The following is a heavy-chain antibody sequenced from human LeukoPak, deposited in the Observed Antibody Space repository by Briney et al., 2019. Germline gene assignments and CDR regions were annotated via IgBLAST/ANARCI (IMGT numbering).Heavy chain of an antibody. CDR2: ISSSSSYI. J-gene: IGHJ4*02. CDR1: GFTFSSYS. CDR3: ARDRIVATIFRGSGLGY. V-gene: IGHV3-21*01. D-gene: IGHD5-12*01. Sequence: PGGTLRLSCAASGFTFSSYSMNWVRQAPGKGLEWVSSISSSSSYIYYADSVKGRFTISRDNAKNSLYLQMNSLRAEDTAVYYCARDRIVATIFRGSGLGYWGQGTLVTVSS.